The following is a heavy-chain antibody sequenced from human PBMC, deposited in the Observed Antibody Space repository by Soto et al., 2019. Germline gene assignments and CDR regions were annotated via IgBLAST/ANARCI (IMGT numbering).Heavy chain of an antibody. CDR3: AREVKRITMVRGVIIAYPLGY. CDR2: IWYDGSNK. D-gene: IGHD3-10*01. V-gene: IGHV3-33*01. J-gene: IGHJ4*02. Sequence: QVQLVESGGGVVQPGRSLRLSCAASGFTFSSYGMHWVRQAPGKGLEWVAVIWYDGSNKYYADSVKGRFTISRDNSKNTLYLQMNSLRAEDTAVYYCAREVKRITMVRGVIIAYPLGYWGQGTLVTVSS. CDR1: GFTFSSYG.